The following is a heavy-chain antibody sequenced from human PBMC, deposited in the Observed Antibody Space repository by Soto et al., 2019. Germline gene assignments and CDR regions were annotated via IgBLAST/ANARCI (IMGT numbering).Heavy chain of an antibody. J-gene: IGHJ4*02. D-gene: IGHD3-22*01. CDR1: GFAFSSYA. V-gene: IGHV3-30-3*01. CDR3: ARTTHPMYYYDSSGSDAFDY. Sequence: GGSLRLSCAASGFAFSSYAMHWVRQAPGKGLEWVAVISYDGSNKYYADSVKGRFTISRDNSKNTLYLQMNSLRAEDTAVYYCARTTHPMYYYDSSGSDAFDYWGQGTLVTVSS. CDR2: ISYDGSNK.